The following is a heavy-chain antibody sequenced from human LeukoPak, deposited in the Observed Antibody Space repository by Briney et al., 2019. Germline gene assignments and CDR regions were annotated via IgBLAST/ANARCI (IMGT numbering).Heavy chain of an antibody. CDR3: ARGLKGRSSWFDP. V-gene: IGHV3-53*01. CDR1: GFTVSSNY. CDR2: IYSGGST. Sequence: PGGSLRLSCAASGFTVSSNYMSWVCQAPGKGLEWVSVIYSGGSTYYADSVKGRFTISRDNSKNTLYLQMNSLRAEDTTVYYCARGLKGRSSWFDPWGQGTLVTVSS. J-gene: IGHJ5*02.